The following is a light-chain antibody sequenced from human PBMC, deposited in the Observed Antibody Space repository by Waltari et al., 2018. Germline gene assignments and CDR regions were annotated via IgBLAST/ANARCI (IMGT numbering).Light chain of an antibody. CDR3: QQYNNWVT. Sequence: EIVMTQSPATLSVSPGEGATLSCRASQSIDSNLAWYQQKPGQAPRLLLYGASTRATGVPARFSGIGSGTEFTLTISSLQSEDFAIYYCQQYNNWVTFGHGTRLEIK. CDR2: GAS. CDR1: QSIDSN. V-gene: IGKV3-15*01. J-gene: IGKJ5*01.